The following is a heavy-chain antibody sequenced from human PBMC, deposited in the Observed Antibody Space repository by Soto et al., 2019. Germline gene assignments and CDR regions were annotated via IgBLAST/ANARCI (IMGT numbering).Heavy chain of an antibody. CDR1: VFTFNSYE. J-gene: IGHJ6*02. Sequence: GCSLRLSCASSVFTFNSYEMNWVRQAPGKGLEWVSYISSSGSTIYYADSVKGRFTISRDNAKNSLYLQMNSLRAEDTAVYYCARTTTMVRGHWDVWGQGTTVTVPS. D-gene: IGHD3-10*01. CDR3: ARTTTMVRGHWDV. CDR2: ISSSGSTI. V-gene: IGHV3-48*03.